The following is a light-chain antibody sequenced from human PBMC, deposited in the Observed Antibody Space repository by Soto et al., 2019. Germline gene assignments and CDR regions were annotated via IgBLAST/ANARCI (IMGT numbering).Light chain of an antibody. CDR1: QSISSW. CDR2: KAT. J-gene: IGKJ1*01. V-gene: IGKV1-5*03. Sequence: DIPMTQSPSTLSASVGDRVTITCRASQSISSWLAWYQQKPGKAPKLLIYKATSLESGVASRFSVSGSGTEFTLTISSLQPDDLATYYCQQYNSYWTFGQGTKVEIK. CDR3: QQYNSYWT.